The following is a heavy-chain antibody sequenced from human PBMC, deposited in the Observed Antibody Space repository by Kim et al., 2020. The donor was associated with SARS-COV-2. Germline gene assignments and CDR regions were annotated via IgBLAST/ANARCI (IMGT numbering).Heavy chain of an antibody. CDR2: IYHSGST. J-gene: IGHJ4*02. V-gene: IGHV4-38-2*02. D-gene: IGHD4-17*01. CDR1: GYSISSGYY. Sequence: SETLSLTCTVSGYSISSGYYWGWIRQPPGKGLEWIGSIYHSGSTYYNPSLKSRVTISVDTSKNQFSLKLSSVTAADTAVYYCARDQVDDYGDYGAFDYWGQGTLVTVSS. CDR3: ARDQVDDYGDYGAFDY.